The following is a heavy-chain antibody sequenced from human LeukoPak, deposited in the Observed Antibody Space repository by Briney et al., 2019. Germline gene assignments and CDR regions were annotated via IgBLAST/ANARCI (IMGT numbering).Heavy chain of an antibody. D-gene: IGHD6-19*01. CDR1: GFNFDDYG. V-gene: IGHV3-20*04. Sequence: PGGSLRLSCAASGFNFDDYGMSWVRRVPGKGLEWVSGINWNGGSTGYADSVKGRFTISRDNAKNSLYLQMNSLRAEDTALYYCARVKDIAVAGAIDYWGQGTLVTVSS. CDR2: INWNGGST. CDR3: ARVKDIAVAGAIDY. J-gene: IGHJ4*02.